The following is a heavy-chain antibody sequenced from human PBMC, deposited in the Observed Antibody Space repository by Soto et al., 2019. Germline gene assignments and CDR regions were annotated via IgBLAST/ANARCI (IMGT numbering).Heavy chain of an antibody. Sequence: GSVKVSCKASGYTFTSYAMHWVRQAPGQRLEWMGWINAGNGNTKYSQKLQGRVTITRDTSASTAYMELSSLRSEDTAVYYCARGPDIVVVVADTPGGYDPNSYYFDYWGQGTLVTVSS. CDR2: INAGNGNT. D-gene: IGHD2-15*01. CDR1: GYTFTSYA. V-gene: IGHV1-3*01. J-gene: IGHJ4*02. CDR3: ARGPDIVVVVADTPGGYDPNSYYFDY.